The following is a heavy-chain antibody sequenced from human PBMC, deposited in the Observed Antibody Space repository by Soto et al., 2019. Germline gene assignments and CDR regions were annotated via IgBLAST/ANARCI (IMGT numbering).Heavy chain of an antibody. J-gene: IGHJ4*01. V-gene: IGHV4-31*03. CDR2: IHYSGST. D-gene: IGHD3-10*01. CDR3: ARVRGSGSYAAYYFDS. Sequence: PSETLSLTCTVSGGSISNGGYDWNWVRQHPGKGLEWIGYIHYSGSTWYNPSLESRVTISVDTSKDQFSLKLRSATAADTAVYYCARVRGSGSYAAYYFDSWGQGTLVTVSS. CDR1: GGSISNGGYD.